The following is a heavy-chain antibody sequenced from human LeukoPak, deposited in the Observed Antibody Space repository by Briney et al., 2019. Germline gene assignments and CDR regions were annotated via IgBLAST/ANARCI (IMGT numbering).Heavy chain of an antibody. CDR1: GDSISIGDYR. Sequence: SETLSXTXSVSGDSISIGDYRWSWIRQSPGKGLEWIGYIYYIGTAYYNPSLRSRVALSADTSKNQFSLKLNSVTVADSAMYFCARARGDSPRIYYYMDVWGKGTTVTVSS. D-gene: IGHD3-16*01. V-gene: IGHV4-30-4*01. CDR3: ARARGDSPRIYYYMDV. CDR2: IYYIGTA. J-gene: IGHJ6*03.